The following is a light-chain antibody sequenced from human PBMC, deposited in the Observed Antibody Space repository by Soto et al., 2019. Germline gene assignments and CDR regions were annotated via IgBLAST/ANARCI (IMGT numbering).Light chain of an antibody. CDR2: GSS. J-gene: IGKJ1*01. V-gene: IGKV3-20*01. Sequence: EIVLTQSPGTLSLSPGERATLYCKASQSIVSNYLAWYQRRPGHAPRLLIYGSSSRATDIPARFSGSGSGTDFTLTITRLESEDFAVYYCQQYGSSPPTFGQGTKVEF. CDR1: QSIVSNY. CDR3: QQYGSSPPT.